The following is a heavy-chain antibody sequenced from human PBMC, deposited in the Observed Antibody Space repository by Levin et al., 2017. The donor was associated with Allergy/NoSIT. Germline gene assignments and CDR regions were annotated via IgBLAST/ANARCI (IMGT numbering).Heavy chain of an antibody. D-gene: IGHD3-10*01. J-gene: IGHJ4*02. CDR2: INWNGGST. V-gene: IGHV3-20*04. Sequence: GGSLRLSCAASGFTFDDYGMSWVRQAPGKGLEWVSGINWNGGSTGYADSVKGRFTISRDNAKNSLYLQMNSLRAEDTALYYCARGSPQIIWFGELFHYWGQGTLVTVSS. CDR1: GFTFDDYG. CDR3: ARGSPQIIWFGELFHY.